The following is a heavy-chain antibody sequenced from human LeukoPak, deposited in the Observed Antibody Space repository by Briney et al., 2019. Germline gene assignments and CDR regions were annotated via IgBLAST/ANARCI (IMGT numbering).Heavy chain of an antibody. J-gene: IGHJ6*03. V-gene: IGHV1-69*13. CDR1: GGTFSSYA. D-gene: IGHD6-13*01. CDR3: ARGIRSAGTDYYYMDV. CDR2: IIPIFGTA. Sequence: GASVKVSCKASGGTFSSYAISWVRQAPGQGLEWMGGIIPIFGTANYAQKFQGRVTITADESTSTAYMELSSLRSEDTAVYYCARGIRSAGTDYYYMDVWGKGTTVTVSS.